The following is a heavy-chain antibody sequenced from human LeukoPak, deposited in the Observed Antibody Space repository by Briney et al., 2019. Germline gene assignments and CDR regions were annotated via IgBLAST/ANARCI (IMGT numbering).Heavy chain of an antibody. CDR3: AREWFGELLYYYYYYMDV. J-gene: IGHJ6*03. CDR2: TYYRSKWYN. Sequence: SQTLSLTCAISGDSVSSNSAAWNWIRQSPSGGLEWLGRTYYRSKWYNDYAVSVKSRITINPDTSKNQFSLQLNSVTPEDTAVYYCAREWFGELLYYYYYYMDVWGKGTTVTVSS. V-gene: IGHV6-1*01. CDR1: GDSVSSNSAA. D-gene: IGHD3-10*01.